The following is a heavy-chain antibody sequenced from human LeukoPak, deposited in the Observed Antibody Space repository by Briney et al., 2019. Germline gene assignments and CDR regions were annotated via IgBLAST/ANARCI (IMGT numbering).Heavy chain of an antibody. CDR3: ARGGPRVAPADF. D-gene: IGHD2-15*01. Sequence: ASVKVSCKASGYTFTSYYIHWMRQAPGQGLEWMGITNPSGDNTTYAQGFQGRLTMTRDTSTSTDYMELSSLKSADTAVYYCARGGPRVAPADFWGQGTLVSVSS. CDR1: GYTFTSYY. V-gene: IGHV1-46*01. CDR2: TNPSGDNT. J-gene: IGHJ4*02.